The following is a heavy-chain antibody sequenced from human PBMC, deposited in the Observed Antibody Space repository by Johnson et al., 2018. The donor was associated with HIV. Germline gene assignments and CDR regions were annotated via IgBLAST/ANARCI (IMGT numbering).Heavy chain of an antibody. CDR1: GFTFSTYT. Sequence: QVQLMESGGGVVQPGRSLRLSCAASGFTFSTYTLHWVRLAPGKGLEWVAVISYDGSNKYYADSVKGRFTISRDNSKNTLFLQMNSLRAEDTAVYYCAKLRWAPRAFDIWGQGTMVTVSS. J-gene: IGHJ3*02. D-gene: IGHD4-23*01. V-gene: IGHV3-30*04. CDR2: ISYDGSNK. CDR3: AKLRWAPRAFDI.